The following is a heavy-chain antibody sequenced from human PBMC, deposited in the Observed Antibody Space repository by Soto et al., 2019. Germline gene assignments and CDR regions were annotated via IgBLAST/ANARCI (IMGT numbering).Heavy chain of an antibody. CDR3: AKDPNPRYCSGGSCYSGPVYY. CDR2: ISGSGGST. D-gene: IGHD2-15*01. CDR1: GFTFSSYA. J-gene: IGHJ4*02. V-gene: IGHV3-23*01. Sequence: PWGSLRLSCADSGFTFSSYAMSWVRQAPGKGLEWVSAISGSGGSTYYADSVKGRFTISRDNSKNTLYLQMNSLRAEDTAVYYCAKDPNPRYCSGGSCYSGPVYYWGQGTLVTVPQ.